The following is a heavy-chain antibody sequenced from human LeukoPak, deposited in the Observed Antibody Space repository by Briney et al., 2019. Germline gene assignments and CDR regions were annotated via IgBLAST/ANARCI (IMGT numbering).Heavy chain of an antibody. CDR1: GFTFSSYS. J-gene: IGHJ6*02. Sequence: KAGGSLRLSCAASGFTFSSYSMNWVRQAPGKGLEWVSSISSSSSYIYYADSVKGRFTISRDNAKNSLYLQMNSLRAEDTAVYYCARDKAQLWGVVLYGMDVWGQGTTVTVSS. D-gene: IGHD5-18*01. CDR3: ARDKAQLWGVVLYGMDV. V-gene: IGHV3-21*01. CDR2: ISSSSSYI.